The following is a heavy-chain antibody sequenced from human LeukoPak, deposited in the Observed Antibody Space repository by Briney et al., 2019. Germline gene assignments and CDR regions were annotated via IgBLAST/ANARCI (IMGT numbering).Heavy chain of an antibody. CDR2: ISSSGSTI. Sequence: GGSLRLSCAASGFTFSSYEMNWVRQAPGKGLEWDSYISSSGSTIYYADSVKGRFTISRDNAKNSLYLQMNSLRAEDTAVYYCARIGSDNWNDRGSDYWGRGTLVTVSS. V-gene: IGHV3-48*03. J-gene: IGHJ4*02. CDR1: GFTFSSYE. CDR3: ARIGSDNWNDRGSDY. D-gene: IGHD1-20*01.